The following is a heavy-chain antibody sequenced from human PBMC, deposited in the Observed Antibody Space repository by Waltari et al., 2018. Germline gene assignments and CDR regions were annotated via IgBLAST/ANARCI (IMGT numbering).Heavy chain of an antibody. CDR1: GFTVSSNY. V-gene: IGHV3-53*01. CDR3: AREVNVARYAFDI. J-gene: IGHJ3*02. CDR2: IYSGGST. Sequence: EVQLVESGGGLIQPGGSLRLSCAASGFTVSSNYMSWVRQAPGKGVEWVSVIYSGGSTYYADSVKGRFTISRDNSKNTLYLQMNSLRAEDTAVYYCAREVNVARYAFDIWGQGTMVTVSS. D-gene: IGHD1-1*01.